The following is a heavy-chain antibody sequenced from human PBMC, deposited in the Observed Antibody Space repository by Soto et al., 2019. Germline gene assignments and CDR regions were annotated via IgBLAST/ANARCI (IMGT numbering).Heavy chain of an antibody. J-gene: IGHJ4*02. D-gene: IGHD2-21*01. V-gene: IGHV3-23*01. Sequence: GXSPRLSCAASGFTFHLYAMSWVRQAPGKGPEWVSNXGGIDXNTYYAESVKGXFTISRDXXKNTLYLKMTSLRVEDKDVYYCTKEGRPTRFAYWGQGTPVTVYS. CDR1: GFTFHLYA. CDR2: XGGIDXNT. CDR3: TKEGRPTRFAY.